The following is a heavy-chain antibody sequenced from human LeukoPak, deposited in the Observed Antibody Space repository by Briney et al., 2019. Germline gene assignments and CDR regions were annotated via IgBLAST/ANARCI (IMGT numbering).Heavy chain of an antibody. J-gene: IGHJ4*02. CDR1: GYSFTNYW. D-gene: IGHD6-19*01. CDR2: IYPGDSDT. Sequence: GESLKISCKSSGYSFTNYWIGWVRQMPGEGLEWMGIIYPGDSDTRYSPSFQGQVTISADKSISTAYLQWSSLKASDTAMYYCARPSSGWYDYFDYWGQGTLVTVSS. V-gene: IGHV5-51*01. CDR3: ARPSSGWYDYFDY.